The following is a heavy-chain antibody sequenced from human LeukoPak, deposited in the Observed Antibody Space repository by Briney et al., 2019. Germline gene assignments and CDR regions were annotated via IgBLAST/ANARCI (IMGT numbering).Heavy chain of an antibody. CDR2: INPSGGST. CDR3: ARGGVLRFLEHLDY. V-gene: IGHV1-46*01. J-gene: IGHJ4*02. CDR1: GDTFSSYY. Sequence: ASVKVSCKASGDTFSSYYMHWVRQAPGQGLEWMGIINPSGGSTTYAQKFQGRVTMTRDTSTSTVYIELSSLRSEDTAVYYCARGGVLRFLEHLDYWGQGTLATVSS. D-gene: IGHD3-3*01.